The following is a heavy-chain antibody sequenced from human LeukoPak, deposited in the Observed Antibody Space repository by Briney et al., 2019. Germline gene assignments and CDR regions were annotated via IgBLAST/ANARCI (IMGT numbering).Heavy chain of an antibody. V-gene: IGHV3-33*01. Sequence: PGGSLRLSCAASGFTFSSYGMHWVRQAPGKGLEWVAVIWYDGSNKYYADSVKGRFTISRDNSKNTLYLQMNSLRAEDTAVYYCARARGITGTTGAFDIWGQGTMVTVSS. CDR1: GFTFSSYG. CDR3: ARARGITGTTGAFDI. CDR2: IWYDGSNK. J-gene: IGHJ3*02. D-gene: IGHD1-7*01.